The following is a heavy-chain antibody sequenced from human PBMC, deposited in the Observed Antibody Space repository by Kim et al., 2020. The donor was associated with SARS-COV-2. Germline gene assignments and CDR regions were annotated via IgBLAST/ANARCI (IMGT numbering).Heavy chain of an antibody. D-gene: IGHD6-13*01. Sequence: GGSLRLSCAASGFTFSSYSMNWVRQAPGKGLEWVSSISSSSSYIYYADSVKGRFTNSRDNAKNSLYLQMNSLRAEDTAVYYCAGGSGIAAAGLWGQGTTVTVSS. CDR1: GFTFSSYS. CDR3: AGGSGIAAAGL. V-gene: IGHV3-21*01. J-gene: IGHJ6*02. CDR2: ISSSSSYI.